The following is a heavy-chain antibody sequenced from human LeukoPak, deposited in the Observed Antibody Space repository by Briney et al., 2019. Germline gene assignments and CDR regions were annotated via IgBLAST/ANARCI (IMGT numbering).Heavy chain of an antibody. D-gene: IGHD5-24*01. V-gene: IGHV4-59*01. CDR2: IYYSGST. CDR1: GGSISSYY. CDR3: CGDGFWRHALDM. Sequence: SETLCLTCTVSGGSISSYYWSWIRQPPGKGLEWIGYIYYSGSTNYNPSLKSRVTISVDTSKNQFSLQLSSVTSADTAVYYCCGDGFWRHALDMGGQGTMATVSS. J-gene: IGHJ3*02.